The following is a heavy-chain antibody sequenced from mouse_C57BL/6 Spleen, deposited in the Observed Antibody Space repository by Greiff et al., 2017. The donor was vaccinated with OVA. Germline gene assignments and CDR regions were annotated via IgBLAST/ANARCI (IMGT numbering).Heavy chain of an antibody. J-gene: IGHJ2*01. CDR1: GFTFSDYY. CDR3: ARGGSGTFYFDY. V-gene: IGHV5-16*01. Sequence: EVMLVESEGGLVQPGSSMKLSCTASGFTFSDYYMAWVRQVPEKGLEWVANINYDGSSTYYLDSLKSRFIISRDNAKNILYLQMSSLKSEDTATYYCARGGSGTFYFDYWGQGTTLTVSS. D-gene: IGHD4-1*01. CDR2: INYDGSST.